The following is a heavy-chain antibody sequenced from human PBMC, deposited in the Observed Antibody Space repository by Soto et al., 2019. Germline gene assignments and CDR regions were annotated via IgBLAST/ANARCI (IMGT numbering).Heavy chain of an antibody. V-gene: IGHV3-30*04. CDR2: LSHDATNK. CDR3: ARAPEGMDV. CDR1: GFSLSGYA. Sequence: QVPLVNSGGGVVQPGRSLRLSCAGSGFSLSGYALHWVRQAPGKGLEWVAALSHDATNKYYADSVKGRFTVSRDDSKNTMFLQMNSLRPEDTAMYYCARAPEGMDVWGQWTTVTVSS. J-gene: IGHJ6*02.